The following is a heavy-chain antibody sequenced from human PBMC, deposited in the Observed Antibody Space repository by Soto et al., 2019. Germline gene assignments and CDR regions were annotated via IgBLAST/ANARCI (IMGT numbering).Heavy chain of an antibody. V-gene: IGHV4-31*03. CDR3: ARARIGDCYIS. CDR2: IYYSGST. J-gene: IGHJ5*02. CDR1: GGSISSCGYY. D-gene: IGHD2-21*02. Sequence: TLSLTCTVSGGSISSCGYYWSWIRQHPGKGLEWIGYIYYSGSTYYNPSLKSRVTISVDTSKNQFSLKLSSVTAADTAVYYCARARIGDCYISWGQGTLVTVSS.